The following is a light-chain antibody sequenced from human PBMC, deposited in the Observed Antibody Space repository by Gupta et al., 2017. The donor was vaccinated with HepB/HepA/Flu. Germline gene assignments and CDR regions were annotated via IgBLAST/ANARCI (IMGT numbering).Light chain of an antibody. J-gene: IGKJ3*01. V-gene: IGKV3-11*01. CDR2: DTS. Sequence: EIVLTQSPATLSLSPGERATLSCRASQSVNNYLAWYQQKAGQAPRLLIYDTSKRVTGIPARFSGSGDGKELTLTISSREQEDFAGYYCQERSNWPSFTFGHGTKVDIK. CDR3: QERSNWPSFT. CDR1: QSVNNY.